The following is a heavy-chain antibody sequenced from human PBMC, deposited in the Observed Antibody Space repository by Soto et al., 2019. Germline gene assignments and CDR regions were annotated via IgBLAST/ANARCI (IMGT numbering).Heavy chain of an antibody. CDR3: ARGLGGYYGSGSYPALGAFDI. J-gene: IGHJ3*02. D-gene: IGHD3-10*01. CDR2: IYYGGST. CDR1: GGSISSGGYY. Sequence: TLSLTCTVSGGSISSGGYYWSWIRQHPGKGLEWIGYIYYGGSTYYNPSLKSRVTISVDTSKNQFSLKLSSVTAADTAVYYCARGLGGYYGSGSYPALGAFDIWGQGTMVTVSS. V-gene: IGHV4-31*03.